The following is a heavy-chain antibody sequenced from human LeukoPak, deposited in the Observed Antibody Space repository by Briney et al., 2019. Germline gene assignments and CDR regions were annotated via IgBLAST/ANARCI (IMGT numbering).Heavy chain of an antibody. CDR1: GFTFSSYA. Sequence: GGSLRLSCAASGFTFSSYAMSWVRQAPEKGLKWVSTISGSGGGTYYADSVNGRFTISRDDSKNTLYLQMNSLRAEDTAVYYCAKDLGRYRNNYFDYWGQGTLVTVSS. V-gene: IGHV3-23*01. J-gene: IGHJ4*02. CDR3: AKDLGRYRNNYFDY. D-gene: IGHD1-26*01. CDR2: ISGSGGGT.